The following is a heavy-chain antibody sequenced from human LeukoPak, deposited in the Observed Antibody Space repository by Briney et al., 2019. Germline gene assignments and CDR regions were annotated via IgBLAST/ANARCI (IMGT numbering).Heavy chain of an antibody. Sequence: ASVKVPCKASGGTFSSYAISWVRQAPGQGLEWMGGIIPIFGTANYAQKFQGRVTITADESTSTAYMELSSLRSEDTAVYYCAVNCSSTSCHFDYWGQGTLVTVSS. CDR2: IIPIFGTA. CDR3: AVNCSSTSCHFDY. J-gene: IGHJ4*02. D-gene: IGHD2-2*01. V-gene: IGHV1-69*13. CDR1: GGTFSSYA.